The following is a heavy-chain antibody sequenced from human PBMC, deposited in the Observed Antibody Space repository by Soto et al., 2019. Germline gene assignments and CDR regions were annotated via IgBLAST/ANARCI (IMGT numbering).Heavy chain of an antibody. Sequence: ASVKVSCKPSGYTFTSYDINWVRQATGQGLEWMGWMNPNSGNTGYAQKFQGRVTMTRNTSISTAYMELSSLRSEDTAVYYCARAPFKGGNYYYYGMDVWGQGTTVTVSS. CDR2: MNPNSGNT. D-gene: IGHD3-16*01. CDR3: ARAPFKGGNYYYYGMDV. J-gene: IGHJ6*02. V-gene: IGHV1-8*01. CDR1: GYTFTSYD.